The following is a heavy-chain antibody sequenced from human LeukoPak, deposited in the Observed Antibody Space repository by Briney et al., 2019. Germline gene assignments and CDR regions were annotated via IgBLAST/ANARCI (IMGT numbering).Heavy chain of an antibody. J-gene: IGHJ5*02. D-gene: IGHD6-19*01. CDR1: AFIFSGHW. CDR2: INPDGSVK. Sequence: GGSLRLSCEGSAFIFSGHWMNWVRQTPGKGLEWVANINPDGSVKYYVDSVEGRFTISRDNAKNSLYLQMNSLRVEDTAVYFCARGDSGDWSFDPWDQGTLVTVSS. V-gene: IGHV3-7*01. CDR3: ARGDSGDWSFDP.